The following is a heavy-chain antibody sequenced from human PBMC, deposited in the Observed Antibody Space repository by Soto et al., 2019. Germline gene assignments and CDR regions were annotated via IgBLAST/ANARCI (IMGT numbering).Heavy chain of an antibody. J-gene: IGHJ4*02. Sequence: QVQLVQSGAEVKEPGASVKISCKPSGYSFTSFYMHWVRQAPGQGLEWMGTINPNGGSTTYEEKFKGRVTMTRDTSTRTLYMDLSGLRSEDTAVYYCARAIPHFDYWGQGTLVTVSS. CDR3: ARAIPHFDY. CDR1: GYSFTSFY. CDR2: INPNGGST. V-gene: IGHV1-46*01. D-gene: IGHD2-21*01.